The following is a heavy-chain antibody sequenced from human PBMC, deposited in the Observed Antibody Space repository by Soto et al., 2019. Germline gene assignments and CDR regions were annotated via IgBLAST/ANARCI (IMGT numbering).Heavy chain of an antibody. CDR2: ISYDENTK. D-gene: IGHD6-25*01. CDR3: AKEVLAAGQGWFDS. J-gene: IGHJ5*01. CDR1: GFTFSTYG. V-gene: IGHV3-30*18. Sequence: PGGSPRLSCEASGFTFSTYGMHWVRQAPGKGLEWVAIISYDENTKYYADSLKGRFTISRDNSKNTLYLDINNVTPEDTAVYYCAKEVLAAGQGWFDSWGKGTLVTVSS.